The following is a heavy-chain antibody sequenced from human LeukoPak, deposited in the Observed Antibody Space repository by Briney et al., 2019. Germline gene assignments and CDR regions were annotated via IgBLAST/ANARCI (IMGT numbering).Heavy chain of an antibody. CDR1: GFTFSNYA. D-gene: IGHD1-1*01. CDR2: ISYDGSNK. CDR3: ARWTNFHAFDI. Sequence: PGGSLRLSCAASGFTFSNYAMHWVRQAPGKGLEWVAVISYDGSNKDYADSVKGRFTISRDDSKNTVYLQMNSLRAEDTAVYYCARWTNFHAFDIWGQGTLVTVSS. J-gene: IGHJ3*02. V-gene: IGHV3-30*14.